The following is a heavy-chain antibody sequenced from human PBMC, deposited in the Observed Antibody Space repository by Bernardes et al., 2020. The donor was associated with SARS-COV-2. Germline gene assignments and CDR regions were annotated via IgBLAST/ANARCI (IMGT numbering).Heavy chain of an antibody. CDR1: GFSFSKYA. CDR3: ASAYSSSLYYFDY. D-gene: IGHD6-13*01. Sequence: GGSLRLSRAASGFSFSKYAMHWVRQAPGKGLEWIALIWYDGSNRYYADSVTGRFTISRDNSNNTLYLQMDDLRPEDTAVYYCASAYSSSLYYFDYWGQGALVTVSS. J-gene: IGHJ4*02. V-gene: IGHV3-33*03. CDR2: IWYDGSNR.